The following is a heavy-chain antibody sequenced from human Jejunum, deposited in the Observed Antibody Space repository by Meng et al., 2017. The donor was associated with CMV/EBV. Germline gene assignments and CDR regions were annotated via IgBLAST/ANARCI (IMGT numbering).Heavy chain of an antibody. CDR3: ARGGITVFGVVIIDYYGMDV. J-gene: IGHJ6*02. CDR1: NYW. V-gene: IGHV3-7*01. D-gene: IGHD3-3*01. Sequence: NYWMCWVRQAPGKGLEWVANINQDGSETYYVESVRGRFSISRDNAKNSLYLQMSSLRAEDTAVYFCARGGITVFGVVIIDYYGMDVWGQGTTVTVSS. CDR2: INQDGSET.